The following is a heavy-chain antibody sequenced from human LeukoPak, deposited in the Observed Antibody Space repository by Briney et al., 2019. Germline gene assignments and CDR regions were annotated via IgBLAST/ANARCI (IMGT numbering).Heavy chain of an antibody. V-gene: IGHV3-23*01. J-gene: IGHJ4*02. CDR3: ARTPHTFYDSSGYYSPLDY. D-gene: IGHD3-22*01. Sequence: GGSLRLSCAASGFTFSSYAMSWVRQAPGEGLEWVSTIDAGGGSTYYADSVKGRFTISRDNSKNTLYLQMNSLRAEDTAVYYCARTPHTFYDSSGYYSPLDYWGQGTLVTVSS. CDR2: IDAGGGST. CDR1: GFTFSSYA.